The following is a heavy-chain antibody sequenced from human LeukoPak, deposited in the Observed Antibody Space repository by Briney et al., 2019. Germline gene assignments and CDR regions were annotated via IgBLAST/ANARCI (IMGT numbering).Heavy chain of an antibody. Sequence: SETLSLTCTVSGGSISDFYWSWIRQTPGKGLEWIGYIYYTGTTYYNPSLKSRVTISADTSQNRFSLRMSSVTAADTAVYFCARTPLGAHSDFWGQGTLVTVSP. CDR1: GGSISDFY. J-gene: IGHJ4*02. D-gene: IGHD3-16*01. V-gene: IGHV4-59*01. CDR2: IYYTGTT. CDR3: ARTPLGAHSDF.